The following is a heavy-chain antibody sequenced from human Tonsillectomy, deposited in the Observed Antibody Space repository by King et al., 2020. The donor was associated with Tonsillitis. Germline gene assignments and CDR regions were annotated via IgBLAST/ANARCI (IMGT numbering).Heavy chain of an antibody. J-gene: IGHJ3*02. V-gene: IGHV3-7*03. Sequence: VQLVESGGGLVQPGGSLRLSCPASGFSFSDYWMTWVRQAPGRGLEWVANINPDGSERHYVDSVTGRFTISRDNAKNSLYLEMNSLRAEDTAVYHCAKDARSSTNGLYYDALHIWGQGTMVTVS. CDR3: AKDARSSTNGLYYDALHI. CDR1: GFSFSDYW. CDR2: INPDGSER. D-gene: IGHD2-8*01.